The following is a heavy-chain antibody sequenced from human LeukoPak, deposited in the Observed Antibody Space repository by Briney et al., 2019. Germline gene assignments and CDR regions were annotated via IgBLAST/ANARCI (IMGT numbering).Heavy chain of an antibody. Sequence: SETLSLTCTVSGGSISSGGYSWSWIRQHPGKGLEWIGYIYYSGSTYYNPSLKSRVTISVDTSKILFSLKLSSVTAADTAVYYCARGLTSVTTCYFDYWGQGTLVTVSS. CDR3: ARGLTSVTTCYFDY. D-gene: IGHD4-17*01. J-gene: IGHJ4*02. CDR1: GGSISSGGYS. CDR2: IYYSGST. V-gene: IGHV4-31*03.